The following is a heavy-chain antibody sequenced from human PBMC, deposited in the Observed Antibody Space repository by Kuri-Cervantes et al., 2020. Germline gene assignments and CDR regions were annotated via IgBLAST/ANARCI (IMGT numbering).Heavy chain of an antibody. CDR1: GFTFSSYA. CDR3: ARHDWFES. J-gene: IGHJ5*01. Sequence: GESLKISGAASGFTFSSYAMIWVRQAPGKGLEWVSVIYSNGRTYYADSVKGRFTISRDNSKNSLYLQMNSLRVEDTALYYCARHDWFESWGQGTRVTVSS. V-gene: IGHV3-23*05. CDR2: IYSNGRT.